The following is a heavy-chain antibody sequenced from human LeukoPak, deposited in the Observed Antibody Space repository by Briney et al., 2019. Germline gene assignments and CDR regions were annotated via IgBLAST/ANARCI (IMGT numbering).Heavy chain of an antibody. CDR1: GYTFTGYY. D-gene: IGHD4-23*01. J-gene: IGHJ6*02. CDR2: INSNSCGT. V-gene: IGHV1-2*02. CDR3: ARGSPLVVTLYGGNSMDYYYYYGMDV. Sequence: ASVKVSCKASGYTFTGYYLHWVRQAPGQGREWMGWINSNSCGTNYAQKFQGRVTMTRDKYISTAYRELSRLRSDDTAVYYCARGSPLVVTLYGGNSMDYYYYYGMDVWGQGTTVTVSS.